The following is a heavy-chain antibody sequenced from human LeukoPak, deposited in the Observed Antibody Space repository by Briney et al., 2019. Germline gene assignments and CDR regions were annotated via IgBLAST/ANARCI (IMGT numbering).Heavy chain of an antibody. Sequence: SETLSLTCAVYGGSFSGYYWSWIRQPPGKGLEWIGYIYYSGSTNYNPPLKSRVTISVDTSKNQFSLKLSSVTAADTAVYYCARLTNDAFDIWGQGTMVTVSS. J-gene: IGHJ3*02. CDR1: GGSFSGYY. V-gene: IGHV4-34*01. CDR2: IYYSGST. D-gene: IGHD1-1*01. CDR3: ARLTNDAFDI.